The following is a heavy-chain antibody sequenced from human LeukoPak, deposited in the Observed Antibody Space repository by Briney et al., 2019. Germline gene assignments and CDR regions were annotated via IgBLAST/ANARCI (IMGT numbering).Heavy chain of an antibody. CDR3: ASWGQQLVYFDY. CDR2: INWNGGST. D-gene: IGHD6-13*01. CDR1: GFTFDDYG. Sequence: PGGSLRLSCAASGFTFDDYGMSWVRQAPGKGLEWVSGINWNGGSTGYADSVKGRFTISRDNAKNSLYLQMNSRRAEDTALYYCASWGQQLVYFDYWGQGTLVTVSS. J-gene: IGHJ4*02. V-gene: IGHV3-20*04.